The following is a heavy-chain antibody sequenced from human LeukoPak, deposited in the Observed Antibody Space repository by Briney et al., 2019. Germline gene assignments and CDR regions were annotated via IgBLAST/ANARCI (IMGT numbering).Heavy chain of an antibody. CDR3: ARDAHYYDGSGYFRAPFEY. CDR1: GFTFSSYE. CDR2: INGGGSTI. J-gene: IGHJ4*02. V-gene: IGHV3-48*03. D-gene: IGHD3-22*01. Sequence: PGGSLRLSCAASGFTFSSYEMTWVRQAPGKGLEWVSYINGGGSTIYYADSVKGRFTISRDNAKNSLYLQMSSLRAEDTAVYYCARDAHYYDGSGYFRAPFEYWGQGTLVTVSS.